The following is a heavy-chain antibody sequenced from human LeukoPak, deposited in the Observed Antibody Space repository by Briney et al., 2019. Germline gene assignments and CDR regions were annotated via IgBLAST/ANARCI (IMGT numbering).Heavy chain of an antibody. J-gene: IGHJ5*02. Sequence: GGSLRLSCAASGFTFSSYSMNWVRQAPGKGLEWVSYISSSSSTIYYADSVKGRFTISRDNAKNSLYLQMNSLRAEDTAVYYCARDLGGYYYGSGSYNRVYNWFDPWGQGTLVTVSS. D-gene: IGHD3-10*01. CDR2: ISSSSSTI. V-gene: IGHV3-48*04. CDR1: GFTFSSYS. CDR3: ARDLGGYYYGSGSYNRVYNWFDP.